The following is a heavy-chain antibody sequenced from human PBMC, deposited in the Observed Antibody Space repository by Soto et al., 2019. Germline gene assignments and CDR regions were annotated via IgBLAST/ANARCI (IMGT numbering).Heavy chain of an antibody. CDR1: GYTLTELS. J-gene: IGHJ6*02. CDR2: FDPEDGET. CDR3: ATLRITMVRGVIIPHHYYYGMDV. V-gene: IGHV1-24*01. Sequence: ASVKVSCKVSGYTLTELSMHWVRQAPGKGLEWMGGFDPEDGETIYAQKFQGRVTMTEDTSTDTAYMELSSLRSEDTAVYYCATLRITMVRGVIIPHHYYYGMDVWGQGTTVTVSS. D-gene: IGHD3-10*01.